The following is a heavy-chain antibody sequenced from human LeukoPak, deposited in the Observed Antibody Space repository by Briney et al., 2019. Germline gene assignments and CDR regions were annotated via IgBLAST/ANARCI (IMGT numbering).Heavy chain of an antibody. CDR3: ARVTYSTSPTPFDY. Sequence: GGSLRLSCAASGFTFSRYTMFWVRQAPEKGLEWISYISSSGSAIYYADSVKGRFTISRDSAKNSLYLQMNSLRAEDTAVYYCARVTYSTSPTPFDYWGQGTLVTVSS. V-gene: IGHV3-48*01. D-gene: IGHD6-6*01. CDR1: GFTFSRYT. J-gene: IGHJ4*02. CDR2: ISSSGSAI.